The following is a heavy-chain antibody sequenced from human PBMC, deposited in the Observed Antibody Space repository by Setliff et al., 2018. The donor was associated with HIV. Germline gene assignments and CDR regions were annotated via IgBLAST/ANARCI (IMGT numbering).Heavy chain of an antibody. Sequence: SQTLSLTCTVYGASISNSNSYWGWIRQPPGKRLEWLGSFYYTGSTYYNPSLKSRVTIFGDTSKNQLSLKLTSVTAADTAVYYCARVIWYSGSWFAFDIWGQGAMVTVS. CDR1: GASISNSNSY. J-gene: IGHJ3*02. CDR2: FYYTGST. D-gene: IGHD6-13*01. V-gene: IGHV4-39*01. CDR3: ARVIWYSGSWFAFDI.